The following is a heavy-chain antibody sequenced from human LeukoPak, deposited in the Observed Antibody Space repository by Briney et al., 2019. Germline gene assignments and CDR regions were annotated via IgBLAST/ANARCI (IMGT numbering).Heavy chain of an antibody. V-gene: IGHV1-2*06. CDR1: GYTFTGYH. CDR3: ARDRGVVVITSAQNWFDP. J-gene: IGHJ5*02. Sequence: ASMKVSCKASGYTFTGYHMHWVRQAPGQGLEWMGRINPNSGGTNYAQKFQGRVTMTRDTSISTAYMELSRLRSDDTAVYYCARDRGVVVITSAQNWFDPWGQGTLVTVSS. CDR2: INPNSGGT. D-gene: IGHD3-22*01.